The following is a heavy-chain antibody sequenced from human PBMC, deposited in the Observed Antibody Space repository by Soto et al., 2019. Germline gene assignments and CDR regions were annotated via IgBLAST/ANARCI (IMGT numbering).Heavy chain of an antibody. CDR2: TYYRSRWYN. V-gene: IGHV6-1*01. D-gene: IGHD6-19*01. CDR1: GDSVSSNSAA. CDR3: ARGTVAGSASLLKDYGLAV. Sequence: PSQTLSLTCAISGDSVSSNSAAWTWIRQSPSRGLEWLGRTYYRSRWYNNYAVSVRSRITINPDTSKNQFSLQLTSVTPDDTAVYYCARGTVAGSASLLKDYGLAVWGQGTTVTVSS. J-gene: IGHJ6*02.